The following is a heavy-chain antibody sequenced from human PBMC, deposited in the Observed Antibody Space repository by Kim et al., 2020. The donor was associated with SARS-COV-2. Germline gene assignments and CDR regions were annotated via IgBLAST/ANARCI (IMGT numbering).Heavy chain of an antibody. D-gene: IGHD3-9*01. CDR3: AREGDILTDNWFDP. V-gene: IGHV4-39*07. Sequence: NPSLKSRVTISVDASKNQFSLKLSSVTAADTAVYYCAREGDILTDNWFDPWGQGTLVTVSS. J-gene: IGHJ5*02.